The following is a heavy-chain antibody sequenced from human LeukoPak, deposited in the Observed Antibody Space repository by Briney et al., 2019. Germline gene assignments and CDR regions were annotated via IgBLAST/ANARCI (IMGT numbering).Heavy chain of an antibody. CDR2: IYYSGST. D-gene: IGHD1-1*01. J-gene: IGHJ4*02. V-gene: IGHV4-59*01. CDR3: ARYQLGGFDY. Sequence: SETLSLTCTGSGGSISSYYWSWIRQPPGKGLEWIGYIYYSGSTNYNPSFKSRVTISVDTSKNQFSLKLSSVTAADTAVYYCARYQLGGFDYWGQGTLVTVSS. CDR1: GGSISSYY.